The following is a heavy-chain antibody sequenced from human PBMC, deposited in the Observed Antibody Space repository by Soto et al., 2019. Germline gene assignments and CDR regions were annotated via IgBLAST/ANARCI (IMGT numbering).Heavy chain of an antibody. D-gene: IGHD1-1*01. CDR1: GYTFTSYG. V-gene: IGHV1-18*01. Sequence: QVQLVQSGAEVKKPGASVKVSCKASGYTFTSYGISWVRQAPGQGLEWMGWISAYNGNTNYAQKLQGRVTMTTDTSPGTGYMELRSLKSDEPAVYYCARDIDHYPNGTTSFYYYYGMDVWGQGTTVTVSS. CDR2: ISAYNGNT. CDR3: ARDIDHYPNGTTSFYYYYGMDV. J-gene: IGHJ6*02.